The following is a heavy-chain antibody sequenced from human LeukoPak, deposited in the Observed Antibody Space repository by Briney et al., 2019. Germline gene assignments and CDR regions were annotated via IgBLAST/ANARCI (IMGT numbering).Heavy chain of an antibody. D-gene: IGHD2-21*01. CDR3: ASHSKSHAFDI. CDR1: GYSISSGYY. Sequence: KPSETLSLPCAVSGYSISSGYYWGWIRQPPGEGLEWIGSIYHSGSTYYNPSLKSRVTISVDTSKNQFSLKLSSVTAADTAVYYCASHSKSHAFDIWGQGTMVTVSS. V-gene: IGHV4-38-2*01. CDR2: IYHSGST. J-gene: IGHJ3*02.